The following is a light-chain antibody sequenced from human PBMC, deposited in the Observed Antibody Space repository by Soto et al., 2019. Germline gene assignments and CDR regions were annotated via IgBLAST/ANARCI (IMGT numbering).Light chain of an antibody. CDR2: TND. V-gene: IGLV1-44*01. J-gene: IGLJ2*01. CDR3: AAWDDSLNVVV. CDR1: SSNIGSNT. Sequence: QSALTQPPSASGTPGQRVTISCSGGSSNIGSNTVHWLQQLPGTAPKSLIYTNDKRPSGVPDRFSASKSGTSASLAISGRQSEDEADYYCAAWDDSLNVVVFGGGTKVTVL.